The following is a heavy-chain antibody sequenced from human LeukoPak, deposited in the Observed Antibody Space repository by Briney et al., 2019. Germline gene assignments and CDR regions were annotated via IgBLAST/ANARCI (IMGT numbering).Heavy chain of an antibody. J-gene: IGHJ5*02. CDR1: GGSISSYY. V-gene: IGHV4-59*01. D-gene: IGHD2-2*01. Sequence: SETLSLTCTVSGGSISSYYWSWIRQPPGKGLEWIGYIYYSGSTNYNPSLKSRVTISVDTSKNQFSLKLSSVTAADTAVYYCAREGDSTGGFDPWGQGTLVTVSS. CDR2: IYYSGST. CDR3: AREGDSTGGFDP.